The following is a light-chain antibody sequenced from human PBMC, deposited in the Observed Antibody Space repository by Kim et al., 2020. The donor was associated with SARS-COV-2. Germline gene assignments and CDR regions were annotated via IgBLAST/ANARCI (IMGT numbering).Light chain of an antibody. CDR3: SSYAGSNNLV. CDR1: SSDVGSYIY. CDR2: EVS. J-gene: IGLJ1*01. Sequence: GQSVTSSCTGTSSDVGSYIYVSWYQQHPGKAPKLIIYEVSKRPSGVPDRFSGSKSGNTASLTVSGLQAEDEADYYCSSYAGSNNLVFGTGTKVTVL. V-gene: IGLV2-8*01.